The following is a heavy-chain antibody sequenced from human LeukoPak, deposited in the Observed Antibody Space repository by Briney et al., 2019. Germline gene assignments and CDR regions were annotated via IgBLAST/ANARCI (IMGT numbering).Heavy chain of an antibody. Sequence: GGSLRLSCAASGFTVSSNYMSWVRQAPGEGLEWVSVMYSGGSKHFADSVKGRFTISRDHSKNTPSPQMNSLRAEDTAVYYCATCLGRARSGYDYWGQGTLVTVSS. CDR2: MYSGGSK. D-gene: IGHD3-22*01. J-gene: IGHJ4*02. V-gene: IGHV3-53*01. CDR3: ATCLGRARSGYDY. CDR1: GFTVSSNY.